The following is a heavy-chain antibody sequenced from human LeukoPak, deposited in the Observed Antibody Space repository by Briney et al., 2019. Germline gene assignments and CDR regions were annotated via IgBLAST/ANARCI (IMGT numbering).Heavy chain of an antibody. CDR1: GGSISGYY. CDR3: TRQSYYRSESFSFDY. V-gene: IGHV4-59*08. D-gene: IGHD3-10*01. Sequence: SETLSLTCTVSGGSISGYYWSWVRQPPGKGLEWVGYIFSGGSTNYYASLKSRGTISEDTYVNKFSLKLMSVSAADAAVDYCTRQSYYRSESFSFDYWGQGTLVTVSS. J-gene: IGHJ4*02. CDR2: IFSGGST.